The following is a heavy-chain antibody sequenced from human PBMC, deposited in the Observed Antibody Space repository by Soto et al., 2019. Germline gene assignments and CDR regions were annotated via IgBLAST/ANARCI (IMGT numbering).Heavy chain of an antibody. CDR1: CGSISSYY. V-gene: IGHV4-59*01. CDR3: ARGREPHYYDSRSAAFDI. J-gene: IGHJ3*02. CDR2: IYYSGST. D-gene: IGHD3-22*01. Sequence: PSETLSLTGTGSCGSISSYYWSWIRQPPGKGLEWIGYIYYSGSTNYNPSLKSRVTISVDTSKNQFSLKLSSVTAADTAVYYCARGREPHYYDSRSAAFDIWGQGTMVTVSS.